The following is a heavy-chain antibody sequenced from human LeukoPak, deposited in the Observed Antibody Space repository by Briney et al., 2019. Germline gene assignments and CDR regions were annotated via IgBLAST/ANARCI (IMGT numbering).Heavy chain of an antibody. J-gene: IGHJ4*02. V-gene: IGHV3-48*02. CDR2: ISSSSVSI. Sequence: PGGSLRLSCAASGFTLSNFGMNWVRQAPGKGLEWVSYISSSSVSISYADSAKGRFTISRDNAKNSLYLQMNSLRDEDTAVYYCTLNRDGYNKDWGQGTLVTVSS. CDR1: GFTLSNFG. D-gene: IGHD5-12*01. CDR3: TLNRDGYNKD.